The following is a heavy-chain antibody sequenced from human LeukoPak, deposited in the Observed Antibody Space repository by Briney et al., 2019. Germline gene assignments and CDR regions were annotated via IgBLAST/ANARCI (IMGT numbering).Heavy chain of an antibody. J-gene: IGHJ4*02. D-gene: IGHD3-10*01. CDR3: ARGIYNDY. V-gene: IGHV1-2*02. CDR1: GYTSNGHH. CDR2: INPNSGGT. Sequence: ASVKVSCKASGYTSNGHHIHWVRRAPGQGLEWMGWINPNSGGTNYAQNFQGRVTMTRDTSISTAYMELLRLRSDDTAVYYCARGIYNDYWGQGTLVTVSS.